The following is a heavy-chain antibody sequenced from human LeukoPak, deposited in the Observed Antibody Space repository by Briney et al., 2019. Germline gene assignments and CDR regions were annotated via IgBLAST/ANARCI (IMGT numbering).Heavy chain of an antibody. V-gene: IGHV3-53*01. CDR3: ATRGPDIGSAGTFFGP. CDR2: IYSGGST. Sequence: GGSLRLSCAASGFTVSGTYMSWVRQAPGKGLEWVSVIYSGGSTQYADSVKGRLTISRDSSKNTLSLQMNSLRAEDTAVYYCATRGPDIGSAGTFFGPWGQGTLVTVSS. D-gene: IGHD6-13*01. J-gene: IGHJ5*02. CDR1: GFTVSGTY.